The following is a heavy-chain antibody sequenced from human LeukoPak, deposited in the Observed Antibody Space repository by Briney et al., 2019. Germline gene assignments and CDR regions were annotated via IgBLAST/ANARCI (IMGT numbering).Heavy chain of an antibody. Sequence: GGSLRLSCAASGFTFDDYTMHWVRQAPGKGLEWVSLISWDGGSTYYADSVKGRFTISRDNAKNSLYLQMNSLRAEDTAVYYCARDNDYYDSSGYYWDYWGQGTLVTVSS. J-gene: IGHJ4*02. CDR1: GFTFDDYT. D-gene: IGHD3-22*01. CDR2: ISWDGGST. CDR3: ARDNDYYDSSGYYWDY. V-gene: IGHV3-43*01.